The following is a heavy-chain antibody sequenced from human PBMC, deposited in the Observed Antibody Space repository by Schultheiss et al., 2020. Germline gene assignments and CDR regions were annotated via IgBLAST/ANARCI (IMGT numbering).Heavy chain of an antibody. CDR3: ARGQTVRGLEY. D-gene: IGHD4-17*01. Sequence: SETLSLTCTVSGGSISSYYWSWIRQPPGKGLEWIGYIYSSGATNYNPSLSSRATISVDTSKNQFSLNLSSVTDADTAVYYCARGQTVRGLEYWGQGALVTVSS. CDR2: IYSSGAT. CDR1: GGSISSYY. V-gene: IGHV4-59*01. J-gene: IGHJ4*02.